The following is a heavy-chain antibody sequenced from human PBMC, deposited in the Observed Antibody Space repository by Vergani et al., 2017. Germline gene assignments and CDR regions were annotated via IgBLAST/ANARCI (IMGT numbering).Heavy chain of an antibody. CDR1: GYTFSNYY. CDR2: INPSGGHT. CDR3: ARGDYVILTGYRD. D-gene: IGHD3-9*01. Sequence: QVQVVQSGAEVKKSGASVKVSCKTSGYTFSNYYMHWVRQAPGQGLEWMGIINPSGGHTNYAQKFQGRVTMTRDTSTSTVYMELSSLRSEDTAIYYCARGDYVILTGYRDWCQRTLVTVS. J-gene: IGHJ4*02. V-gene: IGHV1-46*03.